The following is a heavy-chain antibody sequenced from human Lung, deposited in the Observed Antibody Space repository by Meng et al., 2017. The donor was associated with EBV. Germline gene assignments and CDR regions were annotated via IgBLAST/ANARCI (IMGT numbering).Heavy chain of an antibody. D-gene: IGHD5-18*01. V-gene: IGHV4-31*01. CDR3: ARAVDTGYFDY. CDR1: GGSISSGGHY. J-gene: IGHJ4*02. Sequence: QGPLQESGPGLVEPSQTLSLACTVSGGSISSGGHYWSWIRQHPGKGLEWIGYIYYSGSTYYNPSLKSLVSISVDTSNNQFSLKLSSVTAADTAVYYCARAVDTGYFDYWGQGTLVTVSS. CDR2: IYYSGST.